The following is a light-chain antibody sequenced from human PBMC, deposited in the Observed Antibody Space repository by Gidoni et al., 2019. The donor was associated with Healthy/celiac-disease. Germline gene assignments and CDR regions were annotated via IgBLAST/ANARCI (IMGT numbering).Light chain of an antibody. CDR1: QSISSW. V-gene: IGKV1-5*03. Sequence: DIQFTQPPSTLSASVGDRVTITCRASQSISSWLAWYQQKPGEAPKLLIYKASSLESGVPSRFGGSGSGTEFTLTISSLQPDDFATYYCQQYNSYSRTFGQGTKVEIK. CDR2: KAS. J-gene: IGKJ1*01. CDR3: QQYNSYSRT.